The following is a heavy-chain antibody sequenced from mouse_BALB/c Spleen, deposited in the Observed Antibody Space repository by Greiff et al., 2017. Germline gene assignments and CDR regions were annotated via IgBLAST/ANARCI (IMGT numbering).Heavy chain of an antibody. CDR2: IDPANGNT. J-gene: IGHJ4*01. D-gene: IGHD1-1*01. CDR3: ARSGYYGSSYAMDY. CDR1: GFNIKDTY. V-gene: IGHV14-3*02. Sequence: DVKLQESGAELVKPGASVKLSCTASGFNIKDTYMHWVKQRPEQGLEWIGRIDPANGNTKYDPKFQGKATITADTSSNTAYLQLSSLTSEDTAVYYCARSGYYGSSYAMDYWGQGTSVTVSS.